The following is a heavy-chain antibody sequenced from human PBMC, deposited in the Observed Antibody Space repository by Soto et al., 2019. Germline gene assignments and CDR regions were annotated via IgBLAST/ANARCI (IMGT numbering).Heavy chain of an antibody. V-gene: IGHV1-8*01. CDR1: GYTFTSYD. Sequence: GASVKVSCKASGYTFTSYDINWVRQATGQGLEWMGWMNPNSGNTGYAQKFQGRVTMTRNTSISTAYMELSSLRSEDTAVYYCARFSSSLDWFDPWGQGTLVTVSS. CDR3: ARFSSSLDWFDP. J-gene: IGHJ5*02. CDR2: MNPNSGNT. D-gene: IGHD6-6*01.